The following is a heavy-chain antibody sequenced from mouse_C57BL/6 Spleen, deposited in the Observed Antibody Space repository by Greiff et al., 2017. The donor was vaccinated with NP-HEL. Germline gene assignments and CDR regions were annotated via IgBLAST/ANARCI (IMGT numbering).Heavy chain of an antibody. CDR3: ASFYYYGSSYDAMDY. CDR2: ISDGGSYT. CDR1: GFTFSSYA. J-gene: IGHJ4*01. Sequence: EVKLMESGGGLVKPGGSLKLSCAASGFTFSSYAMSWVRQTPEKRLEWVATISDGGSYTYYPDNVKGRFTISRDNAKNNLYLQMSHLKSEDTAMYYCASFYYYGSSYDAMDYWGQGTSVTVSS. V-gene: IGHV5-4*03. D-gene: IGHD1-1*01.